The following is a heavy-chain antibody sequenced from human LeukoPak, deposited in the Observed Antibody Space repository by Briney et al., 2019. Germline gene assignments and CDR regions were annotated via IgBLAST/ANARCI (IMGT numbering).Heavy chain of an antibody. D-gene: IGHD3-22*01. CDR2: IYPGDSDT. J-gene: IGHJ6*02. CDR3: AIQGYYYDSSGYYPLYYYCGMDV. Sequence: GESLKISCKGSGYSFTSYWIGWVRQMPGKGLEWMGIIYPGDSDTRYSPSFQGQVTISADKSISTAYLQWSSLKASDTAMYYCAIQGYYYDSSGYYPLYYYCGMDVWGQGTTVTVSS. CDR1: GYSFTSYW. V-gene: IGHV5-51*01.